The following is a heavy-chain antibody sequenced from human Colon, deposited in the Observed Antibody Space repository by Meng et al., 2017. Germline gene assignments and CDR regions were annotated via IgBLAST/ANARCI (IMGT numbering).Heavy chain of an antibody. D-gene: IGHD3-9*01. CDR3: ASWFAAGVDY. CDR1: GYTFTTYH. CDR2: ISPDNGNT. V-gene: IGHV1-8*01. Sequence: AEGKVSCKASGYTFTTYHIHWVRQAPGQGPAWMGWISPDNGNTAYAQNFQGRVTMTRDSSIGTAYMELSRLRSDDTAVYSCASWFAAGVDYWGQGTPVTVSS. J-gene: IGHJ4*02.